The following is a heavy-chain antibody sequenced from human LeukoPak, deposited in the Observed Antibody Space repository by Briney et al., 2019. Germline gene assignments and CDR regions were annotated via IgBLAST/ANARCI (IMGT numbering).Heavy chain of an antibody. CDR3: ARVVPAAIDWFDP. J-gene: IGHJ5*02. V-gene: IGHV3-48*04. D-gene: IGHD2-2*01. CDR2: ISSSSSTI. CDR1: GFTFSSYS. Sequence: GGSLRLSCAASGFTFSSYSMNWVRQAPGKGLEWVSYISSSSSTIYYADSVKGRFTISRDNAKNSLYLQMNSLRAEDTAVYYCARVVPAAIDWFDPWGQGTLVTVSS.